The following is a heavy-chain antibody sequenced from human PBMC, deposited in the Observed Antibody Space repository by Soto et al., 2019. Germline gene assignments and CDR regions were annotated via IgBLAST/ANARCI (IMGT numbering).Heavy chain of an antibody. CDR3: ARGRNGMDV. V-gene: IGHV1-8*01. CDR2: MNPNSGNT. J-gene: IGHJ6*02. CDR1: GDPFSNYD. Sequence: QVQLVQSGAEVKKPGASVKVSCKASGDPFSNYDMKWVRQATGQGLEWMGWMNPNSGNTGYARKFQGRVTMTRNTSITTVYMELSSLRSEDTAVYYCARGRNGMDVWGQGTTVTDSS.